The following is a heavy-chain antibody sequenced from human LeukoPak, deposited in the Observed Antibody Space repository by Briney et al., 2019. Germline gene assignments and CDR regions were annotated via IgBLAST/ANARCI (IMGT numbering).Heavy chain of an antibody. CDR2: INHSGST. D-gene: IGHD4-11*01. CDR1: GGSFSGYY. CDR3: ARGQTVTSNYYYYYMDV. J-gene: IGHJ6*03. V-gene: IGHV4-34*01. Sequence: PSETLSLTCAVYGGSFSGYYWSWIRQPPGKGLEWIGEINHSGSTNYNPSPKSRVTISVDTSKNQFSLKLSSVTAADTAVYYCARGQTVTSNYYYYYMDVWGKGTTVTVSS.